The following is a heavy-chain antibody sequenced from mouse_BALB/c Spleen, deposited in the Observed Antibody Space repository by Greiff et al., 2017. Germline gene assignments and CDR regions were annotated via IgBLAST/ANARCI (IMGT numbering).Heavy chain of an antibody. CDR1: GYTFTSYW. V-gene: IGHV1S81*02. Sequence: QVQLQQPGAELVKPGASVKLSCKASGYTFTSYWMHWVKQRPGQGLEWIGEINPSNGRTNYNEKFKSKATLTVDKSSSTAYMQLSSLTSEDSAVYYCARDGSRSWFAYWGQGTLVTVSA. CDR3: ARDGSRSWFAY. D-gene: IGHD1-1*01. J-gene: IGHJ3*01. CDR2: INPSNGRT.